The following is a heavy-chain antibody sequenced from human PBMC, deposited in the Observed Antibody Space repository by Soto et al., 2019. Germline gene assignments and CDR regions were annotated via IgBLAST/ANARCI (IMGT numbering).Heavy chain of an antibody. V-gene: IGHV1-2*02. CDR2: INPNSGGT. J-gene: IGHJ4*02. CDR3: ARADGQTPYFVY. CDR1: GYTFTSYD. D-gene: IGHD2-8*01. Sequence: ASVKVSCKASGYTFTSYDINWVRQAPGQGLEWMGWINPNSGGTNYAQKFQGRVTMTRDTSISTAYMELSRLRSDDTAVYYCARADGQTPYFVYWGQGTLVTVSS.